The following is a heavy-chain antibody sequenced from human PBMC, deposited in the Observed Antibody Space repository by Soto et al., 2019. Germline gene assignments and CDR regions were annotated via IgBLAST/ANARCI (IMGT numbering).Heavy chain of an antibody. V-gene: IGHV1-46*01. D-gene: IGHD1-1*01. CDR1: GYTFSSYY. CDR2: ITPGDDYT. Sequence: QVQLVQSGAEVKKPGASVKISCRTSGYTFSSYYIHWVRQAPGQGLEWMGIITPGDDYTFYSQKFQDRGTMTSDTSTSTVYMDLSSLRFDDTAVYYCARDHTGFDYWGQGTLVTVSS. CDR3: ARDHTGFDY. J-gene: IGHJ4*02.